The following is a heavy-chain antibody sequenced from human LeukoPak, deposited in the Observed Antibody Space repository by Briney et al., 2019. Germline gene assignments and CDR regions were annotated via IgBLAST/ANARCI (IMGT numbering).Heavy chain of an antibody. J-gene: IGHJ4*02. CDR2: ISWNSGSI. CDR1: GFTFDDYA. V-gene: IGHV3-9*01. Sequence: PGGSLRLSCAASGFTFDDYAMHWVRHAPGKGLEWVSGISWNSGSIVYAGSVKGRFTISRDNAKNSLYLQMNSLRAEDTALYYCAKGGFAGFDYWGQGTLVTVSS. CDR3: AKGGFAGFDY.